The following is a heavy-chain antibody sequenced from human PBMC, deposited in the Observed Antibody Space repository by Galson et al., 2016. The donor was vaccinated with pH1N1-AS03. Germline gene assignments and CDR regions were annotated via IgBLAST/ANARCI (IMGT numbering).Heavy chain of an antibody. CDR3: AKVGIVISSGWYGRFDY. D-gene: IGHD6-19*01. Sequence: SVKVSCKASGGTFGSYAVSWVRQAPGQRLEWMGWLNSTSGNTEYSQKFQGRVTIARDTSASTASMELSSLRSEDTAVYYCAKVGIVISSGWYGRFDYWGQGTLVTVSS. V-gene: IGHV1-3*01. CDR1: GGTFGSYA. CDR2: LNSTSGNT. J-gene: IGHJ4*02.